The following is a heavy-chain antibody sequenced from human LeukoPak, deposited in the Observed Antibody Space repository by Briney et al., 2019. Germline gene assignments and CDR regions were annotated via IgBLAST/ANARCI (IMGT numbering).Heavy chain of an antibody. J-gene: IGHJ4*02. CDR3: ARDRRYDTIIDY. CDR2: IYTSGST. CDR1: GGSISSGSYY. D-gene: IGHD3-22*01. V-gene: IGHV4-61*02. Sequence: PSQTLSLTCTVSGGSISSGSYYWSWIRQPAGKGLEWIGRIYTSGSTNYNPSLKSRVTISVDTSKNQLSLELSSVTAADTAVYYCARDRRYDTIIDYWGQGTLVTVSS.